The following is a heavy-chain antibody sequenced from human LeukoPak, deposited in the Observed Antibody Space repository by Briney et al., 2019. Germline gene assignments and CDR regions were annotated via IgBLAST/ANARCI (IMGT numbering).Heavy chain of an antibody. V-gene: IGHV3-74*01. Sequence: GGSLRLSCAASGFTFSSYWMHWVRQAPGKARVWVSRINSDVSSTSYADSVKGRFTISRDNAKNTLYLQMNSLRAEDTAVYYCAKQWLVGIWGQGTLVTDCS. D-gene: IGHD6-19*01. CDR2: INSDVSST. J-gene: IGHJ4*02. CDR1: GFTFSSYW. CDR3: AKQWLVGI.